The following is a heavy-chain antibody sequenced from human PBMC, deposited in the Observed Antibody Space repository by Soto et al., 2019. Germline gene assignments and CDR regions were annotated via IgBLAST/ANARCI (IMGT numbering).Heavy chain of an antibody. J-gene: IGHJ6*02. D-gene: IGHD3-16*02. V-gene: IGHV5-10-1*01. CDR3: AKLSSYVELSYYYYGMDV. CDR1: GYSFTSYW. Sequence: PGESLKISCKGSGYSFTSYWISWVRQMPGKGLEWMGRIDPSDSYTNYSPSFQGHVTISADKSISTAYLQWSSLKASDTAMYYCAKLSSYVELSYYYYGMDVWGQGTTVTVSS. CDR2: IDPSDSYT.